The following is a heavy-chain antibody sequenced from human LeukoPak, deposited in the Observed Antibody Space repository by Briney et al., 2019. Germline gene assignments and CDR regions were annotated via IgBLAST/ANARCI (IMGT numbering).Heavy chain of an antibody. D-gene: IGHD3-22*01. CDR1: GFTFDDYA. CDR3: AKGITMIGNGCYFDY. Sequence: AGGSLRLSCAASGFTFDDYAMHWVRQAPGKGLEWVSGISWNSGSIGYADSVKGRFTISRDNAKNSLYLQMNSLRAEDMALYYCAKGITMIGNGCYFDYWGQGTLVTVSS. J-gene: IGHJ4*02. CDR2: ISWNSGSI. V-gene: IGHV3-9*03.